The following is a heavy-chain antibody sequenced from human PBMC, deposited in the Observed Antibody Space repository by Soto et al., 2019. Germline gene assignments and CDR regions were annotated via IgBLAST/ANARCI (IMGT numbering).Heavy chain of an antibody. CDR3: ARDLGGFGELFSTPDY. Sequence: GGSLRLSCAASGFTFSSYAMSWVRQAPGKGLEWVAVISYDGSNKYYADSVKGRFTISRDNSKNTLYLQMNSLRAEDTAVYYCARDLGGFGELFSTPDYRGQGSLVTVSS. D-gene: IGHD3-10*01. CDR2: ISYDGSNK. J-gene: IGHJ4*02. CDR1: GFTFSSYA. V-gene: IGHV3-30-3*01.